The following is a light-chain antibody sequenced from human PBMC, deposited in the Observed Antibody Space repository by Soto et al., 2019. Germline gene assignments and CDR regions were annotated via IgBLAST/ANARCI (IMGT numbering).Light chain of an antibody. Sequence: DIQMTQSPSSLSASIGYRFTITCRASQSISSWLAWYQQKPVKAPKLLIYKASSLESGVPSRFSGSGSGTEFTLTISSLQPDDFATYYCQQYNSYPWTFGQGTKVDIK. V-gene: IGKV1-5*03. CDR1: QSISSW. J-gene: IGKJ1*01. CDR3: QQYNSYPWT. CDR2: KAS.